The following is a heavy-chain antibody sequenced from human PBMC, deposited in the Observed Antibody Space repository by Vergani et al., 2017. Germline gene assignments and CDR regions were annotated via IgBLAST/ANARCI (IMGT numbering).Heavy chain of an antibody. V-gene: IGHV4-59*01. D-gene: IGHD6-19*01. Sequence: QVQLQESGPGLVKPSETLSLTCTVSGGSISSYYWSWIRQPPGKRLEWIGYIYYSGSTNYNPSLKSRVTISVDTSKNQFSLKLSSVTAADTAVYYCARASSGWYVGNWFDPWGQGTLVTVAS. CDR2: IYYSGST. J-gene: IGHJ5*02. CDR3: ARASSGWYVGNWFDP. CDR1: GGSISSYY.